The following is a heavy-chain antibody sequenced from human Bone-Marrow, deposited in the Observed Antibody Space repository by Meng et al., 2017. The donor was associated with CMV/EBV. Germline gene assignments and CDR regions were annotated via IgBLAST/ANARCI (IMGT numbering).Heavy chain of an antibody. J-gene: IGHJ4*02. Sequence: FSRHDINWVRQAPGQGLEWMEGIGPNAERLRYAQNFKGRVIMTRDTSTSTVYMQLSSLRSEDTAVYFCVSTPPDSGDYVFYCHYWGQGALVTVSS. V-gene: IGHV1-46*01. CDR3: VSTPPDSGDYVFYCHY. CDR1: FSRHD. D-gene: IGHD3-3*01. CDR2: IGPNAERL.